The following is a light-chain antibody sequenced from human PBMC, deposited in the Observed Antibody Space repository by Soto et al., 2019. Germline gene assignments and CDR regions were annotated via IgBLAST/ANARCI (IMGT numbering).Light chain of an antibody. CDR2: AAS. CDR1: QSLNRW. J-gene: IGKJ5*01. CDR3: QQSYSTPPST. V-gene: IGKV1-39*01. Sequence: DIEMSQSPSSLSASVGDRVTITCRASQSLNRWLACYQQKPGKAPKLLIYAASSLPSGVPSRFRGSGSGTDFTLTISSLQPEDFATYYCQQSYSTPPSTFGQGTRLEIK.